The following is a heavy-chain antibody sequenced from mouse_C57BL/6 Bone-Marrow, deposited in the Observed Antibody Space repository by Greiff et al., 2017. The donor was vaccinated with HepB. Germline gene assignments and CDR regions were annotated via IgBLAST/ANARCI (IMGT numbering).Heavy chain of an antibody. CDR3: TTDYGSSGNFFDY. V-gene: IGHV14-1*01. CDR2: IDPEDGDT. D-gene: IGHD1-1*01. CDR1: GFNIKDYY. Sequence: VQLQQSGAELVRPGASVKLSCTASGFNIKDYYMHCVKQRPEQGLEWIGRIDPEDGDTEYAPKFQGKATMTADTSSNTAYLQLSSLTSEDTAVYYCTTDYGSSGNFFDYWGQGTTLTVSS. J-gene: IGHJ2*01.